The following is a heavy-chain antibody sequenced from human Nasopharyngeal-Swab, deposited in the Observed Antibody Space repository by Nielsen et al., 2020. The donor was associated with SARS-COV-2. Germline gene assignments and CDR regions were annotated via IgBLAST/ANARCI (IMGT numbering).Heavy chain of an antibody. Sequence: SETLSLTCTVSGDSIAYSTFYWGWIRQPPGKGLEWIGNIYYNGNTYQNPSLKGRLTISVDKSKNQFSLQLSSVTAADTAVYYCVRSSSWYYFDYWAQGTQVTVPS. CDR3: VRSSSWYYFDY. V-gene: IGHV4-39*01. D-gene: IGHD6-13*01. CDR2: IYYNGNT. J-gene: IGHJ4*02. CDR1: GDSIAYSTFY.